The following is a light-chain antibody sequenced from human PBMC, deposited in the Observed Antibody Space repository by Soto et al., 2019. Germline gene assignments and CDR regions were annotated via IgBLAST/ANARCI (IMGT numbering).Light chain of an antibody. J-gene: IGLJ2*01. CDR2: EGS. V-gene: IGLV2-23*01. CDR3: CSYAGSSTVV. Sequence: QSALTQPASVSGSPGQSTTISCTGTSSDVGSYNLVSWYQQHPGKAPKLMIYEGSKRPSGVSNRFSGSKSGNTASLTISGLHAEDEADYYCCSYAGSSTVVFGGGTKVTVL. CDR1: SSDVGSYNL.